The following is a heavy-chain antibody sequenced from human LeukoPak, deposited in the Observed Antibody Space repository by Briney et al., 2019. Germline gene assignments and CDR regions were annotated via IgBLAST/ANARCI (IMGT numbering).Heavy chain of an antibody. Sequence: PGGSLRLSCEASGFTFNNNWMHWVRQAPGKGLVWVSRINNDGSITPYADSVKGRFTIPRDNAKNTLYLQMNSLRAEDTAVYYCAKTDWLDSWGQGTLVTVSS. J-gene: IGHJ5*01. CDR2: INNDGSIT. CDR3: AKTDWLDS. CDR1: GFTFNNNW. V-gene: IGHV3-74*01.